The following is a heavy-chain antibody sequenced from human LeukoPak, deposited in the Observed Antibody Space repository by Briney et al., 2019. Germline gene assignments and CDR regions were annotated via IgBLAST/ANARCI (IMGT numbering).Heavy chain of an antibody. V-gene: IGHV4-34*01. CDR2: INHSGST. Sequence: PSETLSLTCAVYGGSFSGYYWSWIRQPPGKGLEWIGEINHSGSTNYNPSLKSRVTISVDTSKNQFSLKLSSVTAADTAVYYCARSGGSYSAHFDYWGQGTLVTVSS. J-gene: IGHJ4*02. CDR3: ARSGGSYSAHFDY. CDR1: GGSFSGYY. D-gene: IGHD1-26*01.